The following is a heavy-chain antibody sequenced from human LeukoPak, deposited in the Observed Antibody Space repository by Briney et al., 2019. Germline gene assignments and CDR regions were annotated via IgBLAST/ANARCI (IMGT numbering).Heavy chain of an antibody. CDR3: LRARHGNCYWDF. CDR2: IRPDDSDT. CDR1: KSSFTNYW. D-gene: IGHD1-7*01. J-gene: IGHJ4*02. V-gene: IGHV5-51*01. Sequence: GESLKISCQCSKSSFTNYWIGWVRQLPGKGLEWMEIIRPDDSDTTYSPSFQGRVTISADHSTSTSNLQWSSLQAPDTAMYYCLRARHGNCYWDFWGQGTLVTVSS.